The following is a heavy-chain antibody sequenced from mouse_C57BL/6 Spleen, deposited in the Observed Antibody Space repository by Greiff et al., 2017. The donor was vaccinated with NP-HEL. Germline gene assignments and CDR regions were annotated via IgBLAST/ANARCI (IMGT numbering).Heavy chain of an antibody. J-gene: IGHJ1*03. CDR2: IYPGDGDT. Sequence: QVQLQQSGPELVKPGASVKISCKASGYAFSSSWMNWVKQRPGKGLEWIGRIYPGDGDTNYHGKFKGKVTLSADNASSTVYLQLSSLTSDDSAVYFCASYYDSSYGWYIDVWGTGTTVTVSS. D-gene: IGHD1-1*01. CDR1: GYAFSSSW. CDR3: ASYYDSSYGWYIDV. V-gene: IGHV1-82*01.